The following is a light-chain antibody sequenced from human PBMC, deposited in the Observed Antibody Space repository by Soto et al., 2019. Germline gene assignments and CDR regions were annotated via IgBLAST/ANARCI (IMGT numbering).Light chain of an antibody. CDR2: DVS. CDR3: ISYTTISTYV. J-gene: IGLJ1*01. V-gene: IGLV2-14*03. CDR1: SSDVDGYNY. Sequence: QSVLTQPASVSGSPGQSIAISCTGTSSDVDGYNYVSWYQHHPGKAPKLMIYDVSSRPSGVSNRFSGSKSGNTASLTISGLQAEDEADYYCISYTTISTYVFGTGTKV.